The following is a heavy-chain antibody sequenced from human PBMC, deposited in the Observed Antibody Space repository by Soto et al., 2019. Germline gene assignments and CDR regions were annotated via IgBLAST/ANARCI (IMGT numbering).Heavy chain of an antibody. Sequence: EVRLLESGGGLVQPGGSLRLSCEASGFTFSNYGMDWVRQAPGKGLEWISFISGAGDTTYYADSVKGRFIISRDNSKNTLYLQMNSLRAEHMAISYCAKSFTQSNVWRAYRHKTHFDYWGQGALVTVTS. CDR3: AKSFTQSNVWRAYRHKTHFDY. CDR2: ISGAGDTT. D-gene: IGHD3-16*02. CDR1: GFTFSNYG. J-gene: IGHJ4*02. V-gene: IGHV3-23*01.